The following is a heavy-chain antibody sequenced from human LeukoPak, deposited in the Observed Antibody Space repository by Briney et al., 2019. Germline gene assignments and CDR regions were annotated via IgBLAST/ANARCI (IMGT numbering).Heavy chain of an antibody. Sequence: PSETLSLTCTVSGGSISSGDYYWSWIRQPPGKGLGWFGTIYYSGSTYYNPSLKSRVTISGDTSKNQFSLKLSSVTAADTAVYYCARAGSYYDFWSGRGAFDIWGQGTMVTVSS. CDR3: ARAGSYYDFWSGRGAFDI. D-gene: IGHD3-3*01. V-gene: IGHV4-30-4*08. J-gene: IGHJ3*02. CDR2: IYYSGST. CDR1: GGSISSGDYY.